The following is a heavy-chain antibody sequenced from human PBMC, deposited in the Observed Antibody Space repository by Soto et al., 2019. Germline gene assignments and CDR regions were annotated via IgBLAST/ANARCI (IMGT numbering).Heavy chain of an antibody. CDR2: TIPIFGTA. V-gene: IGHV1-69*13. D-gene: IGHD4-17*01. CDR1: GGTFSSYA. J-gene: IGHJ6*02. CDR3: ARGNGDYGLRYYGMDV. Sequence: ASVKVSFKASGGTFSSYAISWVRQAPGQGLEWMGGTIPIFGTANYAQKFQGRVTITADESTSTAYMELSSLRSEDTAVYYCARGNGDYGLRYYGMDVWGQGTTVTVSS.